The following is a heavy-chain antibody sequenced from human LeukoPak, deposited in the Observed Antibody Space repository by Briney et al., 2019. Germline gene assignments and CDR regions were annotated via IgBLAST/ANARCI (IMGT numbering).Heavy chain of an antibody. CDR2: IYYSGST. V-gene: IGHV4-59*08. CDR1: GGSTSSYY. D-gene: IGHD3-9*01. Sequence: SETLSLTCTVSGGSTSSYYWSWIRQSAGKGLEWIGYIYYSGSTNYNPSLKSRVTISVDTSKNQFSLKLSSVTAADTAVYYCARVMYYDILTGYYPSGDYYYYMDVWGKGTTVTVSS. CDR3: ARVMYYDILTGYYPSGDYYYYMDV. J-gene: IGHJ6*03.